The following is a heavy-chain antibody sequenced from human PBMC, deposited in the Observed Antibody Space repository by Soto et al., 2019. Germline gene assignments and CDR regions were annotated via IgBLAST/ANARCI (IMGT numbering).Heavy chain of an antibody. V-gene: IGHV4-31*03. J-gene: IGHJ3*02. D-gene: IGHD3-3*01. CDR1: GGSISSGGYY. CDR2: IYYSGST. CDR3: ARDATSYDDAFDI. Sequence: SETLSLTCTVSGGSISSGGYYWSWIRQHPGKGLEWIGYIYYSGSTYYNPSLKSRVTISVDTSKNQFSLKLSSVTAADTAVYYCARDATSYDDAFDIWGQGTMVTVSS.